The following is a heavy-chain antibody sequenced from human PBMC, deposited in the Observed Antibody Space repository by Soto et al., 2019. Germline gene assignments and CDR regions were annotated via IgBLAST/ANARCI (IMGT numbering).Heavy chain of an antibody. V-gene: IGHV4-39*01. D-gene: IGHD3-10*01. Sequence: PSETLSLTCTVSGGSISSRGYYWGWIRQPPGKGLEWIGTIYYSGSTYYNPSLKSRVTISVDTSKNQFSLKLSSVTAADTAVYYCARAQGSGFLVAWGQGTLVTVSS. CDR3: ARAQGSGFLVA. CDR2: IYYSGST. CDR1: GGSISSRGYY. J-gene: IGHJ4*02.